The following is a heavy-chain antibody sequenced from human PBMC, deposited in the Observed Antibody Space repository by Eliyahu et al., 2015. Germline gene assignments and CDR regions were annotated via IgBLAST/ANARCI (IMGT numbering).Heavy chain of an antibody. V-gene: IGHV1-69*06. CDR1: GGXFANXA. J-gene: IGHJ6*02. Sequence: VQLVQSGAEIKTPGSSVKVSCEASGGXFANXAIXWVRQAPGQGLEWVGVINPMYGSTNYAQKFLGRVTITADKVASIAYMDLSSLSADDTAVYYCARDPSTNTWSSTLYSYYGFDVWGQGTTVTVSS. CDR2: INPMYGST. D-gene: IGHD6-13*01. CDR3: ARDPSTNTWSSTLYSYYGFDV.